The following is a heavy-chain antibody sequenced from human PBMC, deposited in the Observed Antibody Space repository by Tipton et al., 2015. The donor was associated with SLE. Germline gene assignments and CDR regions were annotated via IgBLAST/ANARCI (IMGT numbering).Heavy chain of an antibody. CDR1: GGSISSSSYY. D-gene: IGHD3-10*01. J-gene: IGHJ6*02. Sequence: TLSLTCTVSGGSISSSSYYWGWIRQPPGKGLEWIGSIYYSGSTYYNPSLKSRVTISVDTSKNQFSLKLSSVTAADTAVYYCARTKGSGSYRYGMDVWGQGTTVTVSS. CDR3: ARTKGSGSYRYGMDV. V-gene: IGHV4-39*07. CDR2: IYYSGST.